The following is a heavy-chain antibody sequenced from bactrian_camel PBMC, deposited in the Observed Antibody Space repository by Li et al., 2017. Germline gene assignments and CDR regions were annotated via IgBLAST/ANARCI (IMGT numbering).Heavy chain of an antibody. V-gene: IGHV3S40*01. CDR3: ASELNRAEGGDCRFGFDFSEYGY. D-gene: IGHD4*01. CDR2: ITDDGTA. J-gene: IGHJ4*01. Sequence: VQLVESGGGAVEAGGSLKLSCVTSGFTFSNYELSWVRQAPGKRLEWVSAITDDGTAYYKSSVKGRFTISRDNSKNTLYLEMSNLQPDDTAMYYCASELNRAEGGDCRFGFDFSEYGYWGQGTQVTVS. CDR1: GFTFSNYE.